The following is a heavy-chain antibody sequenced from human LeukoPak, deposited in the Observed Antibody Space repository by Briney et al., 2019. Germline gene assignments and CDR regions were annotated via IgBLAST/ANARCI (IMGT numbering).Heavy chain of an antibody. J-gene: IGHJ5*02. Sequence: SVKVSCKASGGTFSSYAISWVRQAPAQGLEWMGGIIPIFGTANYAQKFQGRVTITADESTSTAYMELSSLRSEDTAVYYCARALLWFGELYNWFDPWGQGTMVTVSS. CDR1: GGTFSSYA. CDR2: IIPIFGTA. V-gene: IGHV1-69*13. CDR3: ARALLWFGELYNWFDP. D-gene: IGHD3-10*01.